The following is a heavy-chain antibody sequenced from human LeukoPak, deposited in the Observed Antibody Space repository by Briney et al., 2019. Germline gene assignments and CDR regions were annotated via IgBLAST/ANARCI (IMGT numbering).Heavy chain of an antibody. V-gene: IGHV3-53*01. CDR2: INSGGNA. D-gene: IGHD3-22*01. Sequence: GGSLRLSCAASGSTVSSNYMNWVRQAPGKGLGWVSVINSGGNAYYADSVKGRFTISGDNSKNMLYLQMNSLRAEDTVVYYCARSQGGTMSLRHFDLWGRGTLVTVSS. J-gene: IGHJ2*01. CDR1: GSTVSSNY. CDR3: ARSQGGTMSLRHFDL.